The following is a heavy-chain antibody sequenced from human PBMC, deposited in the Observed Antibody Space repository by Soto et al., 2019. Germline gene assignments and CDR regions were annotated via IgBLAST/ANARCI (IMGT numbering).Heavy chain of an antibody. J-gene: IGHJ4*02. V-gene: IGHV1-8*01. Sequence: QVQLVQSGAEVKKPGASVKVSCKASGYTFTSYDINWVRQATGQGLEWMGWMNPNSGNTGYAQKFQGRVTMTRNTSKSTAYMELSSLRSEDTAVYYCATFRYDFWSGYHADWGQGTLVTVSS. CDR1: GYTFTSYD. D-gene: IGHD3-3*01. CDR3: ATFRYDFWSGYHAD. CDR2: MNPNSGNT.